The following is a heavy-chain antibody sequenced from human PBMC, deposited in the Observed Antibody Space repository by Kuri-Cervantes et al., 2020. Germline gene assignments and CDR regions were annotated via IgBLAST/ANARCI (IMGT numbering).Heavy chain of an antibody. Sequence: ASVKVSCKASGYTFTSYDINWVRQAPGQGLEWMGWMNPNSGNTGYAQKFQGRVTMTRNTSISTAYMELSSLRSEDTAVYYCARGVTMIAHAFDIWGQGTMVTVSS. D-gene: IGHD3-22*01. CDR1: GYTFTSYD. J-gene: IGHJ3*02. CDR2: MNPNSGNT. V-gene: IGHV1-8*01. CDR3: ARGVTMIAHAFDI.